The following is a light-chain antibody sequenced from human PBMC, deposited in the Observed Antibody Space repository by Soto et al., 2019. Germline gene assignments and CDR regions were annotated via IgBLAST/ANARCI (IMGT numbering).Light chain of an antibody. CDR3: QQANSFTLT. Sequence: DIQMTKSPSSLSASVVDIVTITCRASQSISSYLNWYQQKPGKAPKLLIYDASSLQSGVPSRFSGSGSGTDFTLTISSLQTEDCATYDCQQANSFTLTFGGGTKVDIK. J-gene: IGKJ4*01. CDR1: QSISSY. V-gene: IGKV1-39*01. CDR2: DAS.